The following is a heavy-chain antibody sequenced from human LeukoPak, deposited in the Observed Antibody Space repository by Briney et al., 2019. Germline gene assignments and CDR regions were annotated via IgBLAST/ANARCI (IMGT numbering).Heavy chain of an antibody. J-gene: IGHJ4*02. CDR2: IYYSGST. Sequence: SETLSLTCTVSGGSISSSSYYWGWIRQPPGKGLEWIGSIYYSGSTYYNPSLKSRVTISVDTSKNQFSLKLSSVTAADTAVYYCARLRVPAPYFDYWGQGTLVTVSS. D-gene: IGHD2-2*01. V-gene: IGHV4-39*01. CDR1: GGSISSSSYY. CDR3: ARLRVPAPYFDY.